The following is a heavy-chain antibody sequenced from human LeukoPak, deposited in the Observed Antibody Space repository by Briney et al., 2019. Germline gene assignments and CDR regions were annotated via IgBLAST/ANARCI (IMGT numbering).Heavy chain of an antibody. CDR1: GYTFTSYG. CDR2: ISAYNGNT. CDR3: ARVPGFVLMVYDSSTNWFDP. D-gene: IGHD2-8*01. V-gene: IGHV1-18*01. Sequence: ASVKVSCKASGYTFTSYGISWVRQAPGQGLEWMGWISAYNGNTIYAQKLQGRVTMTTDTSTSTAYMELRSLRSDDTAVYYCARVPGFVLMVYDSSTNWFDPWGQGTLVTVSS. J-gene: IGHJ5*02.